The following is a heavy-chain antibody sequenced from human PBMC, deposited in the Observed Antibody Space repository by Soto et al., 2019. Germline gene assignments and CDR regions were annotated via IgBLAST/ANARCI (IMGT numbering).Heavy chain of an antibody. CDR2: IWFDGTNE. CDR1: GFTFSNYG. V-gene: IGHV3-33*01. J-gene: IGHJ3*01. Sequence: QVQLVESGGGVVQPGRSLRLSCAASGFTFSNYGMHWVRQAPGKGLEWVAVIWFDGTNEYYADSVQGRFTIFRDNSKNTXXLQMHSLRAEDTAVYYCARGGYCGDCYQEVYAVDVWGQGTMVTVSS. CDR3: ARGGYCGDCYQEVYAVDV. D-gene: IGHD2-21*02.